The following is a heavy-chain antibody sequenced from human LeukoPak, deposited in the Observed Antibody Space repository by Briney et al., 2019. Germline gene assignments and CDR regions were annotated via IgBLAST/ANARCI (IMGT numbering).Heavy chain of an antibody. V-gene: IGHV4-34*01. CDR3: ARGGAARMYRYFDY. J-gene: IGHJ4*02. D-gene: IGHD6-6*01. CDR1: GGSFSGYY. CDR2: INHSGST. Sequence: PSETLSLTCAVYGGSFSGYYWSWIRLPPGKGLEWIGEINHSGSTNYNPSLKSRVTISVDTSKNQFSLKLSSVTAADTAVYYCARGGAARMYRYFDYWGQGTLVTVSS.